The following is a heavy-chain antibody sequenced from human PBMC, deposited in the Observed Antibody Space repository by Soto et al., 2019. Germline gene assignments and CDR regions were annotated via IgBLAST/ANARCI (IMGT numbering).Heavy chain of an antibody. Sequence: EVQLVESGGGLVQPGGSLRLACAASGFSVSDNYMNWVRQALGKGLEWVSVIFSGGSTYYADSVKGRFTISRHNSENTLYLQMSPLRVEDTAVYYCKSRDYWGRGTLVTVSS. J-gene: IGHJ4*02. CDR2: IFSGGST. CDR1: GFSVSDNY. CDR3: KSRDY. V-gene: IGHV3-53*04.